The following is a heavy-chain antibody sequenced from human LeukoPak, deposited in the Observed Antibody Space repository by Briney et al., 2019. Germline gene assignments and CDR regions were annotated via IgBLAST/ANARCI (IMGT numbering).Heavy chain of an antibody. D-gene: IGHD3-22*01. Sequence: GGSLRISCAASGFTFSSYGMHWVRQAPGKGLQWVAFIQFDGSNSYYADSVKGRFTISRDNSKNTLYLQMNRLRAEDTAVYYCAKSIHYYDSSGPRFWGQGTLVTVSS. CDR1: GFTFSSYG. CDR3: AKSIHYYDSSGPRF. V-gene: IGHV3-30*02. CDR2: IQFDGSNS. J-gene: IGHJ4*02.